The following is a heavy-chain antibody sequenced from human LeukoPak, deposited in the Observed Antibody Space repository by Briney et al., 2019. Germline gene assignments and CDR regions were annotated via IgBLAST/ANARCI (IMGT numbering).Heavy chain of an antibody. V-gene: IGHV4-34*01. Sequence: SETLSLTCAVCGGSFSGYYWSWIRQPPGKGLEWIGEINHSGSTNYNPSLKSRVTISADTSKNQFSLKLSSVTAADTAVYYCARGGVRYFDWLLPYFDYWGQGTLVTVSS. CDR2: INHSGST. CDR3: ARGGVRYFDWLLPYFDY. D-gene: IGHD3-9*01. CDR1: GGSFSGYY. J-gene: IGHJ4*02.